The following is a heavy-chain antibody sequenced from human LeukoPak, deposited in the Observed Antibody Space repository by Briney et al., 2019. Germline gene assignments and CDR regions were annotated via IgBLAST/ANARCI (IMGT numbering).Heavy chain of an antibody. CDR3: ARDPLTTLVYGMDV. D-gene: IGHD4/OR15-4a*01. J-gene: IGHJ6*02. CDR2: IWYDGSNK. CDR1: GFTFSSYG. V-gene: IGHV3-33*01. Sequence: PGGSLRLSCAASGFTFSSYGMHWVRQAPGKGLEWVAVIWYDGSNKYYADSVKGRFTISRDNSKNTLYLQMNSLRAEDTAVYYCARDPLTTLVYGMDVWGQGTTVTVSS.